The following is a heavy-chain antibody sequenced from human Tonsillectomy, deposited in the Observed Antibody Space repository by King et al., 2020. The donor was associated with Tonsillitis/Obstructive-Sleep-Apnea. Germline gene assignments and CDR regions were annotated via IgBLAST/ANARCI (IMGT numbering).Heavy chain of an antibody. J-gene: IGHJ3*02. CDR3: ATPRSDYCGGDCYPDAFDI. CDR1: GYSFTSYW. V-gene: IGHV5-51*01. CDR2: IYPGDSDT. Sequence: QLVQSGAEVKKPGESLKISCKGSGYSFTSYWIGWVRQMPGKGLEWMGIIYPGDSDTRYSPSFQGQVTISADKSISTAYLQWSSLKASDTAMYYCATPRSDYCGGDCYPDAFDIWGQGTMVTVSS. D-gene: IGHD2-21*01.